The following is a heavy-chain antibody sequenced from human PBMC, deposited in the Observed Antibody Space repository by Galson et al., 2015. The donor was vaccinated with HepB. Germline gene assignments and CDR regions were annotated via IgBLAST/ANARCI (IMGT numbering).Heavy chain of an antibody. CDR2: IKQDGSEK. J-gene: IGHJ6*02. Sequence: SLRLSCAASGFTFSSYWMSWVRQAPGKGLEWVANIKQDGSEKYYVDSVKGRFTISRDNAKNSLYLQMSSLRAEDTAVYYCARSGGSYPWDYYYYGMDVWGQGTTVTVSS. D-gene: IGHD3-16*01. V-gene: IGHV3-7*03. CDR3: ARSGGSYPWDYYYYGMDV. CDR1: GFTFSSYW.